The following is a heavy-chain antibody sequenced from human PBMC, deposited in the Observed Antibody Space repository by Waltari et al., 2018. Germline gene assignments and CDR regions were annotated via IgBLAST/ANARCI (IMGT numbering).Heavy chain of an antibody. V-gene: IGHV3-30*04. CDR2: ISRDEKNT. J-gene: IGHJ6*03. Sequence: QVQLVESGGGVVQPGRSLRLSCVASGFSFSSYVIQWFRQAPGKGLEWVAGISRDEKNTYYADSVKGRFITSRDKSKNTVYLQMNSLTTEDTAVYYCARADVVVAPARNNYYFPMEVWGQGTTVTVSS. CDR1: GFSFSSYV. CDR3: ARADVVVAPARNNYYFPMEV. D-gene: IGHD2-21*01.